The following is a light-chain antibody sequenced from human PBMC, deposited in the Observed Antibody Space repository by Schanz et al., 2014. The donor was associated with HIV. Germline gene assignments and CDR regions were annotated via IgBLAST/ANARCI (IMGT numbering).Light chain of an antibody. Sequence: QSVLTQPPSASGTPGQRVTISCSGSSSNIKMNAVNWYQHLPGMGPKLLIYATYNRPSGVPDRFSGSGSDTSASLAISGLQSEDEADYYCVSWDGSLNGLLFGGGTKLTVL. V-gene: IGLV1-44*01. CDR1: SSNIKMNA. CDR3: VSWDGSLNGLL. J-gene: IGLJ2*01. CDR2: ATY.